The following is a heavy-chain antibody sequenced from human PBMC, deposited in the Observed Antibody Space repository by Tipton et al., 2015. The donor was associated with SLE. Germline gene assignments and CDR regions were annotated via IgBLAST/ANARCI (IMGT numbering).Heavy chain of an antibody. J-gene: IGHJ6*03. CDR1: GGSISSGGYY. D-gene: IGHD3-3*01. CDR3: ARDNFWNRGYYFGGGEDYYYYYMDV. CDR2: IYYSGST. Sequence: TLSLTCTVSGGSISSGGYYWSWIRQHPGKGLEWIGYIYYSGSTYYNPSLMSRVTISVDTSKNQFSLKLSSVTAADTAVYYCARDNFWNRGYYFGGGEDYYYYYMDVWGKGTTVTVSS. V-gene: IGHV4-31*03.